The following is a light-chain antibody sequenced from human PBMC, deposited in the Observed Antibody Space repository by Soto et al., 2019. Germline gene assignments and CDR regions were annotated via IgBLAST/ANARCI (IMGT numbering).Light chain of an antibody. J-gene: IGKJ1*01. CDR1: QSVSSN. CDR3: QQYNKGRT. CDR2: GAS. V-gene: IGKV3-15*01. Sequence: EIMLMKSLGTLSLSPGERATLSCRASQSVSSNLAWYQKKPGQALRLLIYGASTRAAGIPASFSGSGAGTEFTLTISSLQSEDFAVYYCQQYNKGRTFGQGTKVDI.